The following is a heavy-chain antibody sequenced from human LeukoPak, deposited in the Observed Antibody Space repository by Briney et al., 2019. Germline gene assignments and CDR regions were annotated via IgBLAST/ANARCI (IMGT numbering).Heavy chain of an antibody. V-gene: IGHV4-39*01. CDR1: GGSISSSSYY. Sequence: PSETLSLTCTVSGGSISSSSYYWGWIRQPPGKGLEWIGSIYYSGSTYYNPSLKSRVTISVDTSKNQFSLKLSSVTAAHTAVYYCARTLYGDYVPDAFDIWGQGTMVTVSS. CDR2: IYYSGST. CDR3: ARTLYGDYVPDAFDI. D-gene: IGHD4-17*01. J-gene: IGHJ3*02.